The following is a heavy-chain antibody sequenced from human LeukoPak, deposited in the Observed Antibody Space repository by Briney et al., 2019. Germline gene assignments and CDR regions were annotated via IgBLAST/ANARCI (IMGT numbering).Heavy chain of an antibody. CDR1: GGSISSGDYY. CDR3: ARDRPLNYDILKGYYGMDV. D-gene: IGHD3-9*01. CDR2: IYYSGST. J-gene: IGHJ6*02. Sequence: TLSLTCTVSGGSISSGDYYWSWIRQPPGKGLEWIGYIYYSGSTYYNPSLKSRVTISVDTSKNQFSLKLSSVTAADTAVYYCARDRPLNYDILKGYYGMDVWGQGTTVTVSS. V-gene: IGHV4-30-4*01.